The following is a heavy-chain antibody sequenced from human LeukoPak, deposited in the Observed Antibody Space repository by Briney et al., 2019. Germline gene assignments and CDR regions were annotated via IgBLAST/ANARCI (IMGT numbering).Heavy chain of an antibody. CDR2: ISGSGGST. Sequence: GGSLRLSCAASGFTFSSYAMSWVRQAPGKGLEWVSAISGSGGSTYYADSVKGRFTISRDNSKNTPYLQMNSLRAEDTAVYYCATPVLRYFDWLLNYWGQGTLVTVSS. V-gene: IGHV3-23*01. J-gene: IGHJ4*02. D-gene: IGHD3-9*01. CDR3: ATPVLRYFDWLLNY. CDR1: GFTFSSYA.